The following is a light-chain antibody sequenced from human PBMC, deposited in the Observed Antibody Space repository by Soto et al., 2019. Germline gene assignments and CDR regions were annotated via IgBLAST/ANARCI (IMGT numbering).Light chain of an antibody. J-gene: IGLJ2*01. Sequence: SYELTQPPSVSVSPGHTASIACLGDKLGEQFACWYQQKPGQSPVLVIYQDSERPSGIPERFSGSNSGNTATLIISGTQAMDEADYYCQAWDTSTADVVFGGGTKVTVL. CDR1: KLGEQF. CDR2: QDS. CDR3: QAWDTSTADVV. V-gene: IGLV3-1*01.